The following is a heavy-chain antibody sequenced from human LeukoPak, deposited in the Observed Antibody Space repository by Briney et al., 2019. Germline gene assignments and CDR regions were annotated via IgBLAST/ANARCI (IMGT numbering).Heavy chain of an antibody. CDR1: GFTSSSYA. D-gene: IGHD2-2*01. Sequence: GSLRLSCAASGFTSSSYAMSWVRQAPGKGLEWVSAISGSGGSTYYADSVKGRFTISRDNSKNTLYLQMNSLRAEDTAVYYCAKGNYCSSTSCYPDAFDIWGQGTMVTVSS. J-gene: IGHJ3*02. CDR2: ISGSGGST. CDR3: AKGNYCSSTSCYPDAFDI. V-gene: IGHV3-23*01.